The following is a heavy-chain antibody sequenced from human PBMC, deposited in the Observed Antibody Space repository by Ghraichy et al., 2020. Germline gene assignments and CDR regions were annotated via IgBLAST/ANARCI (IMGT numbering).Heavy chain of an antibody. CDR3: ARSGKKWQLLGADS. CDR2: IFHNGNT. Sequence: SETLSLTCAVSGDSISDSVFYWGWFRQPPGKGLEWIGSIFHNGNTHYNPSLKDRVTISVDTAFNQFSLRLPSVTAADTAVYYCARSGKKWQLLGADSWGQGILVTVSS. CDR1: GDSISDSVFY. J-gene: IGHJ4*02. D-gene: IGHD4-23*01. V-gene: IGHV4-39*01.